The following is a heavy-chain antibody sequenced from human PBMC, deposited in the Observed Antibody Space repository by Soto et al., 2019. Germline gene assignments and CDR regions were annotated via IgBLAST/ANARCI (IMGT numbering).Heavy chain of an antibody. CDR1: GXXXXSYX. CDR3: ARLNWNDVRYYYYYGMDV. V-gene: IGHV1-69*06. J-gene: IGHJ6*02. D-gene: IGHD1-1*01. Sequence: QVQLVQSGXXXKXPXXXXXXXXKASGXXXXSYXXXXVRXAXXXXXXXXXXIIPIFGTANYAQKFQGRVTITADKSTSTAYMELSSLRSEDTAVYYCARLNWNDVRYYYYYGMDVWGQGTTVTVSS. CDR2: IIPIFGTA.